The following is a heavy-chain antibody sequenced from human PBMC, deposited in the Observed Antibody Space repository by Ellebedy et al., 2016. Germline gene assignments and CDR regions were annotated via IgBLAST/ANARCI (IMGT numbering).Heavy chain of an antibody. D-gene: IGHD4/OR15-4a*01. CDR2: ITGSGDST. CDR3: AKGMRGGADFDY. CDR1: GFTFSNYA. J-gene: IGHJ4*02. V-gene: IGHV3-23*01. Sequence: GESLKISXAASGFTFSNYAMNWVRQAPGKGLEWVSAITGSGDSTYYADSVKGRFTISRDNSKNTLYLQMNSLRAEDTALYYCAKGMRGGADFDYWGQGTLVTVSS.